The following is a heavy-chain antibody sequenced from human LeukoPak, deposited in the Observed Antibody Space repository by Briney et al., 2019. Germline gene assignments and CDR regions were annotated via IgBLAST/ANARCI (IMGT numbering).Heavy chain of an antibody. Sequence: SSETLSLTCTVSGGSINSYYWSWIRQPPGKGLEWIGYIYYSGSTNYNPSLKSRVTISVDTSKNQFSLKLSSVTAADTAVYYCARAGYYDFWSGYYTFDYWGQGTLVTVSS. CDR3: ARAGYYDFWSGYYTFDY. V-gene: IGHV4-59*01. J-gene: IGHJ4*02. CDR1: GGSINSYY. CDR2: IYYSGST. D-gene: IGHD3-3*01.